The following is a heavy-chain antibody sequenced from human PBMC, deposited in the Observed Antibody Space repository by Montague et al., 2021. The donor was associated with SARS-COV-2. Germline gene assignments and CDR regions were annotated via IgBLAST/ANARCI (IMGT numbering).Heavy chain of an antibody. CDR3: AGDPAETYSSSWYYYDGMDV. Sequence: SETLSLTCTVSGGSISSSSYYWGWIRQPPGKGREWIGSINYSGSTNYNPSLKSPVTISGDTSKNQFSLRLSAVTAADTAVYYCAGDPAETYSSSWYYYDGMDVWGQGTTVTVSS. D-gene: IGHD6-13*01. CDR1: GGSISSSSYY. V-gene: IGHV4-39*07. J-gene: IGHJ6*02. CDR2: INYSGST.